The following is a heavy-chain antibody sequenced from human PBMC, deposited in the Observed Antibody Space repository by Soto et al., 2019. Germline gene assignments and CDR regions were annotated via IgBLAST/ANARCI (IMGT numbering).Heavy chain of an antibody. Sequence: EVQLVESGGGLVQPGGSLRLSCAASGFTFSSYVINWVRQAPGKGLEWVSYISISSSTRYYADSVRGRFTISRDNARNSLYLQMNSLRDEDTAVYYCARGGGFFDYWGQGTLVTVSS. CDR1: GFTFSSYV. D-gene: IGHD3-10*01. CDR2: ISISSSTR. J-gene: IGHJ4*02. CDR3: ARGGGFFDY. V-gene: IGHV3-48*02.